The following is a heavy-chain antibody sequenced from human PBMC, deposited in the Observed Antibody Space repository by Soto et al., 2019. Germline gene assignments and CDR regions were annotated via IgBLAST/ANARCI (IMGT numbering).Heavy chain of an antibody. Sequence: PGGSLRLSCAASGLTFSSYGMHWVRQAPGKGLEWVAVISYDGSNKYYADSVKGRFTISRDNSKNTLYLQMNSLRAEDTAVYYCAKERVPAAILWWFDPWGPGTLLTVSS. CDR2: ISYDGSNK. V-gene: IGHV3-30*18. CDR3: AKERVPAAILWWFDP. J-gene: IGHJ5*02. D-gene: IGHD2-2*02. CDR1: GLTFSSYG.